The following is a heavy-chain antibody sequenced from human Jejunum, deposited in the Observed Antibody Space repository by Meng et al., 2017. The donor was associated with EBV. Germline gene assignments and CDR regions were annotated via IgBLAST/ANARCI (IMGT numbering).Heavy chain of an antibody. Sequence: VHWWGAEGGVVRPGRSLRDSCSASGCTFHGLAMQWVRQGPGEGLKWVTLISSDSNNNYYADSVKGRFTTSRDNSKNTLDLQMNSLRVDDTALYYCTSEWGSVYWGQGTLVTVSS. V-gene: IGHV3-30-3*01. J-gene: IGHJ4*02. CDR1: GCTFHGLA. D-gene: IGHD3-16*01. CDR3: TSEWGSVY. CDR2: ISSDSNNN.